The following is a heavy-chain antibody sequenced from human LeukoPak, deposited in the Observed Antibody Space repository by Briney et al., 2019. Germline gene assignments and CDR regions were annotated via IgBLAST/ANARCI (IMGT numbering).Heavy chain of an antibody. CDR1: GFTFSMYV. Sequence: PGGSLRLSCAASGFTFSMYVMNWVRQAPGKGLEWVSSISSSSSYIYCADSVMGRFTISRDNAKNSLYLQMNSLRAEDTAVYYCARVDIRNDFWSGYYMLRTVPPRSTDAFDIWGQGTMVTVSS. CDR2: ISSSSSYI. V-gene: IGHV3-21*01. J-gene: IGHJ3*02. D-gene: IGHD3-3*01. CDR3: ARVDIRNDFWSGYYMLRTVPPRSTDAFDI.